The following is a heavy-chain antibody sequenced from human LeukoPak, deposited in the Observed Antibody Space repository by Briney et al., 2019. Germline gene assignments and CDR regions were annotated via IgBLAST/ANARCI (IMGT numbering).Heavy chain of an antibody. CDR2: ISSSGSTM. Sequence: PGGSLRLSCAASGFTFSDYEMIWVRQTPGKGLEWISYISSSGSTMYYAESVKGRFTISRDSAGNSLYLQMSSLRAEDTAVYYCAREDRRDGYNFDYWGQGTLSPSPQ. CDR1: GFTFSDYE. CDR3: AREDRRDGYNFDY. V-gene: IGHV3-48*03. D-gene: IGHD5-24*01. J-gene: IGHJ4*02.